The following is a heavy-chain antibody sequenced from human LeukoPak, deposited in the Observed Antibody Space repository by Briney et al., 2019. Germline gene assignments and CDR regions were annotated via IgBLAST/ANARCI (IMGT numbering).Heavy chain of an antibody. D-gene: IGHD6-6*01. V-gene: IGHV4-59*11. CDR2: IYDSRST. J-gene: IGHJ6*03. CDR1: GGSIRGHY. Sequence: SEALSLTCTVCGGSIRGHYWSWLRQPPREGLEGIGEIYDSRSTYYNLSLNVRVTISVHTCKNQLYLTLTSVTPSDTAVYYCARGGRGIAARRTTYYYYYMDVWGKGTTVTVSS. CDR3: ARGGRGIAARRTTYYYYYMDV.